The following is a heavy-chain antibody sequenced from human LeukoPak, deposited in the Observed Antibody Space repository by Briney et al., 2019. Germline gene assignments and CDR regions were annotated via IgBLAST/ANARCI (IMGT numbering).Heavy chain of an antibody. CDR3: AHRDTVPGEVWYFDY. CDR2: ISWDDDK. D-gene: IGHD3-10*01. V-gene: IGHV2-5*02. CDR1: GFSLSTSGVG. Sequence: SGPTLVNPTQTLTLTCTFSGFSLSTSGVGVGWIRQPPGKALEGLALISWDDDKRYSPSLKSRLTITKDTSKNQVVLTMTNMDPVDTATYYCAHRDTVPGEVWYFDYWGQGTLVTVSS. J-gene: IGHJ4*02.